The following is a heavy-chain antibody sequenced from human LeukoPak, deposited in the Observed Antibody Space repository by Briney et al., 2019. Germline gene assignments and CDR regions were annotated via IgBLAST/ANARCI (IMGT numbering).Heavy chain of an antibody. CDR2: ISYDGSNK. D-gene: IGHD6-13*01. Sequence: GGSLRLSCAASGFTFSSYAMHWVRQAPGKGLEGVAVISYDGSNKYYADSVKGRFTISRDNSKNTLYLQMNSLRAEDTAVYYCARGAGEQLVKAGISKYWGQGTLVTVSS. CDR1: GFTFSSYA. CDR3: ARGAGEQLVKAGISKY. V-gene: IGHV3-30-3*01. J-gene: IGHJ4*02.